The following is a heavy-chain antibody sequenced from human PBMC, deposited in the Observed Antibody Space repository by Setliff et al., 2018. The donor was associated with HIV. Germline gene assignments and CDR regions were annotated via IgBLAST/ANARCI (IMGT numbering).Heavy chain of an antibody. V-gene: IGHV4-39*01. J-gene: IGHJ4*02. CDR1: GGSISSKNYY. Sequence: KPSETLSLTCSVSGGSISSKNYYWGWIRQPPGKGLEWIGSIYYSGSIYFNPSLRSRVAISVDTSHNQFSLRLRSVTAADTAVYYCARPSLGIGGGSMFNNWGQGTLVTVSS. CDR2: IYYSGSI. D-gene: IGHD3-3*01. CDR3: ARPSLGIGGGSMFNN.